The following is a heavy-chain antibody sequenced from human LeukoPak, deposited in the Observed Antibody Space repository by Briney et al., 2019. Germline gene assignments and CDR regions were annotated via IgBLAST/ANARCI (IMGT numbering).Heavy chain of an antibody. CDR1: RFTFSSYA. V-gene: IGHV3-23*01. CDR3: AKHYGSGSYYNYFDY. D-gene: IGHD3-10*01. Sequence: PGGSPRLSCAASRFTFSSYALSWVRQAPGKGLEWVSAISDSGGSTYYSDSVKGRFTISRDNSKNTLFLQMNSLRAEDTAAYYCAKHYGSGSYYNYFDYWGQGTLVSVSS. CDR2: ISDSGGST. J-gene: IGHJ4*02.